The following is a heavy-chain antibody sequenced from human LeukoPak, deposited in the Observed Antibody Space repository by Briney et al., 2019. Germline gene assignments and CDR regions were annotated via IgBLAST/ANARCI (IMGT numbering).Heavy chain of an antibody. J-gene: IGHJ6*03. CDR1: GGSISSYY. V-gene: IGHV4-4*07. CDR3: AREGQLVRGYYYYYMDV. D-gene: IGHD6-6*01. Sequence: PSETLSLTCTVSGGSISSYYWSWIRQPAGKGLEWIGRIYTSGSTNYNPSLKSRVTISVDTSKNQFSLKLSSVTAADTAVYYCAREGQLVRGYYYYYMDVWGKGTTVTVSS. CDR2: IYTSGST.